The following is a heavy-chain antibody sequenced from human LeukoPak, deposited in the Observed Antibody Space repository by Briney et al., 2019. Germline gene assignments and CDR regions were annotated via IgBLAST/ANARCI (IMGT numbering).Heavy chain of an antibody. CDR2: IIPILGIA. D-gene: IGHD6-13*01. J-gene: IGHJ4*02. V-gene: IGHV1-69*04. Sequence: SVKVSCKASGGTFSSYAISWVRQAPGQGLEWMGRIIPILGIANYAQKFQGGVTITADKSTSTAYMELSSLRSEDTAVYYCARARAGIAAAGLDYWGQGTLVTVSS. CDR3: ARARAGIAAAGLDY. CDR1: GGTFSSYA.